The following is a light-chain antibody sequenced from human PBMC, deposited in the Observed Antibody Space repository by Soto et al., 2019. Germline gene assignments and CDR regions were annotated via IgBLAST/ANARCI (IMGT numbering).Light chain of an antibody. V-gene: IGKV1-5*03. CDR1: QSITSW. Sequence: DIQMTQSPSTLPASVGDRVSITCRASQSITSWLAWYQQKPGQAPKLLIYKASTLESGVPLRFSGSESGTEFTLTISNLQPDDIATYYCQQYNAYPLTFGGGTKVDLK. J-gene: IGKJ4*01. CDR3: QQYNAYPLT. CDR2: KAS.